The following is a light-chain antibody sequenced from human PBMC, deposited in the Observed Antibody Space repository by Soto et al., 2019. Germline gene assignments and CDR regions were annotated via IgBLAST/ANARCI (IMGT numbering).Light chain of an antibody. CDR1: SSNIGSNT. CDR3: AAWDGSLNGWV. CDR2: SND. V-gene: IGLV1-44*01. J-gene: IGLJ2*01. Sequence: QSVLTQAPSASGTPGQRVTISCSGSSSNIGSNTVSWYQQVPGTAPKLLIYSNDQRPSGLPDRFSGSKSGTSASLAIGGLQSEDEADYYCAAWDGSLNGWVFGGGTKLTVL.